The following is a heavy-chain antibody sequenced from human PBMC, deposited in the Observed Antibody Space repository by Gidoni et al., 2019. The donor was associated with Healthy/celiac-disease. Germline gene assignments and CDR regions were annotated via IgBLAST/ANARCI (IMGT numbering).Heavy chain of an antibody. D-gene: IGHD2-15*01. CDR2: ISGSGGST. CDR3: AELWPVVAATQTHRTTFVDY. CDR1: GFTFSSFA. Sequence: EVQLLESGGGLVQPGGSLTLSCAASGFTFSSFAMRWVRQAPGKGLEWVSAISGSGGSTYYADSVKGRFTISRDNSKNTLYLQMNSLRAEDTAVYYCAELWPVVAATQTHRTTFVDYWGQGTLVTVSS. J-gene: IGHJ4*02. V-gene: IGHV3-23*01.